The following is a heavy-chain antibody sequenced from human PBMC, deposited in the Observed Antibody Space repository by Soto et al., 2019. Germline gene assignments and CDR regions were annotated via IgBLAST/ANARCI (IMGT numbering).Heavy chain of an antibody. V-gene: IGHV3-21*01. J-gene: IGHJ4*02. CDR1: GFTFSSYS. CDR2: ISSSSSYI. D-gene: IGHD2-15*01. CDR3: ARDPTDIPMVAANQAIQDY. Sequence: GGSLRLSCAASGFTFSSYSMNWVRQAPGKGLEWVSSISSSSSYIYYADSVKGRFTISRDNAKNSLYLQMNSLRAEDTAVYYCARDPTDIPMVAANQAIQDYWGQGTLVTVSS.